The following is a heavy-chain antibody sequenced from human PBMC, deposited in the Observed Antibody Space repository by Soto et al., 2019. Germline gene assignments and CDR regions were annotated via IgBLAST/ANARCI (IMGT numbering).Heavy chain of an antibody. CDR1: SGSISSSNW. D-gene: IGHD3-9*01. CDR3: ARGTKYYDILTGYGSYGNWFDP. Sequence: QVQLQESGPGLVKPSGTLSLTCAVSSGSISSSNWWSWVRQPPGKGLEWIGEIYHSGGTNYNPSLKSRVTITVDKSKNQFSLKQSSVTAADTAVYYCARGTKYYDILTGYGSYGNWFDPWGQGTLVTVSS. J-gene: IGHJ5*02. V-gene: IGHV4-4*02. CDR2: IYHSGGT.